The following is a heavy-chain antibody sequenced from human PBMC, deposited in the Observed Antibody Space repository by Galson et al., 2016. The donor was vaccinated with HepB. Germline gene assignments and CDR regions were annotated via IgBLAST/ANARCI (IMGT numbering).Heavy chain of an antibody. CDR1: GFSFSNYG. D-gene: IGHD1-26*01. V-gene: IGHV3-30*03. Sequence: SLRLSCAASGFSFSNYGMHWVRQAPGKGLEWVAVVSSGGTTQYYADSVKGRFTISRDNSKSTLYLQMDSLRIDATSVYYCAREGGTSGTYRYSFDYWGQGTLVTVSP. CDR3: AREGGTSGTYRYSFDY. CDR2: VSSGGTTQ. J-gene: IGHJ4*02.